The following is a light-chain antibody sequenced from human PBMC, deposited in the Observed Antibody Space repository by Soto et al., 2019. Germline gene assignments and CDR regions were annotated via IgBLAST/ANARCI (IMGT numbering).Light chain of an antibody. CDR3: QQYGSSPWT. J-gene: IGKJ1*01. Sequence: EIVLTQSPGTPSMSQGEKATLSCRAIQSVSSNYLAWYQQKPGQAPRPLIYGASSRATGIPDRFSGSGAGTDFTLTISRLEPEDFAVYYCQQYGSSPWTFGQGTKVDIK. CDR1: QSVSSNY. CDR2: GAS. V-gene: IGKV3-20*01.